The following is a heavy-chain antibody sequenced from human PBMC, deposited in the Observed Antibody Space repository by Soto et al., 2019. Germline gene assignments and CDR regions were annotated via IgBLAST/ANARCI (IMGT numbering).Heavy chain of an antibody. Sequence: EVQLLESGGGLVQPGGSLRLSCAASGFTFSSYAMSWFRQAPGKGLEWVSAISGSGGSTYYADSVKGRFTISRDNSKNTLYLQMNSLRAEDTAVYYCARRLWFGELLSPSYYFDYWGQGTLVTVSS. V-gene: IGHV3-23*01. CDR3: ARRLWFGELLSPSYYFDY. J-gene: IGHJ4*02. D-gene: IGHD3-10*01. CDR2: ISGSGGST. CDR1: GFTFSSYA.